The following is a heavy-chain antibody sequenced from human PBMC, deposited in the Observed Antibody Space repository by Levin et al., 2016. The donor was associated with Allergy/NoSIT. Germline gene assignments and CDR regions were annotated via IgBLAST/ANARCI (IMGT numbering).Heavy chain of an antibody. Sequence: LSLSCAASGFTFSSYAMHWVRQAPGKGLEWVAVISYDGSNKYYADSVKGRFTISRDNSKNTLYLQMNSLRAEDTAVYYCARDYFVGASDAFDIWGQGTMVTVSS. CDR3: ARDYFVGASDAFDI. J-gene: IGHJ3*02. CDR2: ISYDGSNK. D-gene: IGHD1-26*01. CDR1: GFTFSSYA. V-gene: IGHV3-30-3*01.